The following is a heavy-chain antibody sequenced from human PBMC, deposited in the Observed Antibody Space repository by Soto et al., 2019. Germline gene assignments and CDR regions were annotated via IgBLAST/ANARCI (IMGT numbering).Heavy chain of an antibody. CDR1: GYTFTSYA. D-gene: IGHD6-19*01. CDR3: ASAVAVAADFDY. Sequence: QVQLVQSGAEEKKPGASVKVSCKASGYTFTSYAMHWVRQAPGQRLEWMGWINAGNGNTKYSQKFQGRVTITRDTAASTAYMELSSLRSEDTAVYYCASAVAVAADFDYWGQGTLVTVSS. CDR2: INAGNGNT. V-gene: IGHV1-3*05. J-gene: IGHJ4*02.